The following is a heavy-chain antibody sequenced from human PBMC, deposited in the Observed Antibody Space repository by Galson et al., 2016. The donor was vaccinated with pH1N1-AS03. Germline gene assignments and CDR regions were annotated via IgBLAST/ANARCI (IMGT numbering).Heavy chain of an antibody. Sequence: SLRLSCAASEFTFSSKWMHWVRQAPGKGPVWVSRINADGSITSYADSVKGRFTISRDNSKNTLYLQMNSLRTEDTAVYYYANREKAATGPFDYWGQGTLVTVSS. J-gene: IGHJ4*02. D-gene: IGHD6-13*01. V-gene: IGHV3-74*01. CDR3: ANREKAATGPFDY. CDR2: INADGSIT. CDR1: EFTFSSKW.